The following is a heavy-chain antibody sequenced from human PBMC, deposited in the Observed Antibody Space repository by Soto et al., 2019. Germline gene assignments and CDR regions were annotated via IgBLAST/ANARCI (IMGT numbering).Heavy chain of an antibody. CDR1: GSAFRSSA. CDR2: ISGSGGST. D-gene: IGHD4-4*01. Sequence: XRSLRLSCGALGSAFRSSAMSWVRKAPGKGLEWVSAISGSGGSTYYADSVKGQFTISRDNSKNTLYLQMNSLRAEDTAVYYCPKAGHTVTPYFQHWGQGTLVTVSS. J-gene: IGHJ1*01. CDR3: PKAGHTVTPYFQH. V-gene: IGHV3-23*01.